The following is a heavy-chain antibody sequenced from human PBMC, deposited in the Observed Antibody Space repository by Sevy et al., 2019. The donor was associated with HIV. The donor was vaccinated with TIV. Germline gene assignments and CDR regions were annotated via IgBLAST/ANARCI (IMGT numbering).Heavy chain of an antibody. V-gene: IGHV4-39*01. J-gene: IGHJ6*02. D-gene: IGHD6-6*01. Sequence: SETLSLTCTVSGGSISSSSYYWGWIRQPPGKGLEWIGSIYYSGSTYYNPSLQSRVTISVDTSKNQFSLKLSSVTAADTAVYYCASRPAYSGMDVWGQGTTVTVSS. CDR1: GGSISSSSYY. CDR2: IYYSGST. CDR3: ASRPAYSGMDV.